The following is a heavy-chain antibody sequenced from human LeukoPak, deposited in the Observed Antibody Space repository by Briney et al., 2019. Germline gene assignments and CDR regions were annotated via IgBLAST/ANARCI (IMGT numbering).Heavy chain of an antibody. D-gene: IGHD3-22*01. V-gene: IGHV1-69*05. CDR1: GGTFSSYA. J-gene: IGHJ4*02. CDR2: IIPIFGTA. Sequence: ASVKVSCKASGGTFSSYAISWVRQAPGQGLEWMGRIIPIFGTANYAQKFQGRVTITTDESTSTAYMELSSLRFEDTAVYYCAREGHINYYDSSGIFDYWGQGTLVTVSS. CDR3: AREGHINYYDSSGIFDY.